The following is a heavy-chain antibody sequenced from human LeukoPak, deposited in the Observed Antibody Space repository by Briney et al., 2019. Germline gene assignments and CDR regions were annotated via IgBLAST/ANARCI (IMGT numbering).Heavy chain of an antibody. CDR1: GFTFSSYS. CDR3: ARDKTVLNFDY. V-gene: IGHV3-21*01. CDR2: ISSSSSYI. Sequence: GGSLRLSCAASGFTFSSYSMNWVRQAPGKGLEWVSSISSSSSYIYYADSVKGRFTISRDNAKNSLYLQVNSLRAEDTAAYYCARDKTVLNFDYWGQGTLVTVSS. D-gene: IGHD4/OR15-4a*01. J-gene: IGHJ4*02.